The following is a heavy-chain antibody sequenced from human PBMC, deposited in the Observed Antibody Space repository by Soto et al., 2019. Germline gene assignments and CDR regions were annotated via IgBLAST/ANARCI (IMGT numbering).Heavy chain of an antibody. V-gene: IGHV1-2*02. CDR2: INPNSGGT. Sequence: RASVKVSCKASGYTFTGYYMHWVRQAPGQGLEWMGWINPNSGGTNCAQKFQGRVTMTRDTSISTAYMELSRLRSDDTAIYYCARGYCSGGSCYSDDAFDIWGQGTMVTVSS. D-gene: IGHD2-15*01. J-gene: IGHJ3*02. CDR1: GYTFTGYY. CDR3: ARGYCSGGSCYSDDAFDI.